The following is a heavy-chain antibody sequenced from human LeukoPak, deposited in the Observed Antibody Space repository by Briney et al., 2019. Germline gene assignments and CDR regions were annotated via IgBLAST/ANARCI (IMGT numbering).Heavy chain of an antibody. V-gene: IGHV3-23*01. Sequence: GGSLRLSCAASGFTFSSFAMNWVRQAPGKGLEWVSTISGTGDSTNYADSVKGRFTISRDNSKNTLSLQLNSLRAEDTAVYYCAKWGDYDVLTGYYVSDYWGQGTLVTVSS. CDR1: GFTFSSFA. CDR2: ISGTGDST. D-gene: IGHD3-9*01. CDR3: AKWGDYDVLTGYYVSDY. J-gene: IGHJ4*02.